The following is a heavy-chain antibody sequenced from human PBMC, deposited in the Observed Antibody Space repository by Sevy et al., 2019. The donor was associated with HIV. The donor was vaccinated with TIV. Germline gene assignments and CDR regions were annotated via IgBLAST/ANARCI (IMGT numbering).Heavy chain of an antibody. CDR1: GFTFSSYG. Sequence: GSLRLSCAASGFTFSSYGMHWVRQAPGKGLEWVAFIRYDGSNKYYADSVKGRFTISRDNSKNTLYLQMNSLRAEDTAVYYCAKDLAVAGPYYFDYWGQGTLVTVSS. CDR3: AKDLAVAGPYYFDY. J-gene: IGHJ4*02. D-gene: IGHD6-19*01. CDR2: IRYDGSNK. V-gene: IGHV3-30*02.